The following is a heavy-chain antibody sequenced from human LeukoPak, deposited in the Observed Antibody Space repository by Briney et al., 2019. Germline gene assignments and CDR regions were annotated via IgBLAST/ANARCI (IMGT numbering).Heavy chain of an antibody. V-gene: IGHV3-23*01. J-gene: IGHJ4*02. Sequence: PGGSLRLSCAASGFTFSSYAMSWVRPGPGKGLEWVSAISGSGGNTYYADSVKGRFTISRDNSKNTLYLQINSLRAEDTAVYYCAKEGLSIVVVAAAPFDYWGQGTLVTVSS. CDR1: GFTFSSYA. D-gene: IGHD2-2*01. CDR3: AKEGLSIVVVAAAPFDY. CDR2: ISGSGGNT.